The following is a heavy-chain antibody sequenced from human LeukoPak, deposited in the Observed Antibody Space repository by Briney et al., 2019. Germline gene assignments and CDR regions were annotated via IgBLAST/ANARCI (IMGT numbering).Heavy chain of an antibody. D-gene: IGHD3-9*01. J-gene: IGHJ4*02. Sequence: SETLSLTCTVSGGSISSYYWSWIRQPPGKGLEWIGNIYYSGSTNYNPSLKSRVTISVDTSKNQFSLKLSSVTAADTAVYYWERGDYDILTGESYYFDYWGQGTLVTVSS. V-gene: IGHV4-59*01. CDR1: GGSISSYY. CDR3: ERGDYDILTGESYYFDY. CDR2: IYYSGST.